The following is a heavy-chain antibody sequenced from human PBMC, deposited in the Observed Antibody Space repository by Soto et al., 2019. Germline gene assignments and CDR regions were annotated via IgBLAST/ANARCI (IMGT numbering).Heavy chain of an antibody. CDR2: ITGSGGST. D-gene: IGHD6-19*01. CDR1: GFIFSSYA. Sequence: GGSLRLSCAASGFIFSSYAMSWVRQAPGKGLEWVSIITGSGGSTYYADSVKGRFTISRDNSNNTLYLQMNSLRVDDTALYYCAKGRGWLVRIPSGAFDMWGRGTMVTVSS. V-gene: IGHV3-23*01. J-gene: IGHJ3*02. CDR3: AKGRGWLVRIPSGAFDM.